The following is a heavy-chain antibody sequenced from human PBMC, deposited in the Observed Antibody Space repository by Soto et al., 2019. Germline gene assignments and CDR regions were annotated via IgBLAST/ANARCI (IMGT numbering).Heavy chain of an antibody. CDR1: GYTFTDYN. CDR2: INPNTGGT. J-gene: IGHJ5*02. V-gene: IGHV1-2*02. D-gene: IGHD6-6*01. Sequence: QVHLVQSGAEVKTPGASVKVSCKASGYTFTDYNIHWVRQAPGQGLEWMGLINPNTGGTKYAQKLQGRVTMTRDTSISTAYMELSSLTSDDTAVYYCARGTGSSWFDPWGQGTLVTVSS. CDR3: ARGTGSSWFDP.